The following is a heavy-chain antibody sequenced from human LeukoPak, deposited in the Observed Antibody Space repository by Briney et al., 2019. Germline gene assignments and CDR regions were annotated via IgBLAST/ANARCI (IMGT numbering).Heavy chain of an antibody. J-gene: IGHJ1*01. V-gene: IGHV4-4*02. CDR3: ARSYASAV. CDR2: IDHTGNT. Sequence: SGTLSLNCAVSGGSVTSTNWWNWVRQPPGKGLEWIGEIDHTGNTNYNPSLKSRVTISLDKSKNQFSLKLSSVTAADTAVYYCARSYASAVWGQGTLVTVSS. CDR1: GGSVTSTNW.